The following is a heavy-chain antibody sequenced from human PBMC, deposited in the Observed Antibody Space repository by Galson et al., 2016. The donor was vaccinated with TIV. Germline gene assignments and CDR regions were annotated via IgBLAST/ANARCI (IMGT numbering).Heavy chain of an antibody. D-gene: IGHD3-16*01. Sequence: SLRLSCAASGFTFEYSAMHWVRLSPRKGLEWVSHISWNSGFIAYADSVKGRFTTSRANAKNSLYLQMNNVRAEDTAFYYCVKEMGDPYDAFDLWGQGTMVTVSS. J-gene: IGHJ3*01. CDR2: ISWNSGFI. CDR3: VKEMGDPYDAFDL. CDR1: GFTFEYSA. V-gene: IGHV3-9*01.